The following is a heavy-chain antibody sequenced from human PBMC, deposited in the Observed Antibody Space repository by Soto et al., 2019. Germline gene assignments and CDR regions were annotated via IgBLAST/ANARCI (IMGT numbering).Heavy chain of an antibody. V-gene: IGHV3-30*18. Sequence: GGSLRLSCAASGFTFSSYGMHWVRQAPGKGLEWVAVISYDGSNKYYADSVKGRFTISRDNSKNTLYLQMNSLRAEDTAVYYCAKDFITTFWSGFHWFDPWGQGTLVTVSS. CDR3: AKDFITTFWSGFHWFDP. J-gene: IGHJ5*02. CDR1: GFTFSSYG. D-gene: IGHD3-3*01. CDR2: ISYDGSNK.